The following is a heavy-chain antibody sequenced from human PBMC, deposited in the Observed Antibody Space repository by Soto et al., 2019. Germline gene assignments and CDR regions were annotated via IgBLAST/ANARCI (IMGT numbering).Heavy chain of an antibody. J-gene: IGHJ4*02. CDR1: GGSFSGYY. D-gene: IGHD5-18*01. Sequence: SETLSLTCAVYGGSFSGYYWSWIRQPPGKGLEWIANIHYSGTTNYNPSLKSRVTISVDTSKNQFALKLSSVTAADTAVEYCARGWRGYSYGLDYWGQGTLVTVSS. V-gene: IGHV4-34*01. CDR2: IHYSGTT. CDR3: ARGWRGYSYGLDY.